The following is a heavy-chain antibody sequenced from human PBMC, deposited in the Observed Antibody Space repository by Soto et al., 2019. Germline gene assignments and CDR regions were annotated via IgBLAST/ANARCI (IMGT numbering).Heavy chain of an antibody. D-gene: IGHD2-8*02. V-gene: IGHV4-34*01. J-gene: IGHJ4*02. CDR3: ARDKITGLFDY. Sequence: QVQLQQCGAGLLKPSETLSLTCAVHGGSFSGYYWTWIRQPPGTGLEWIGEINHSGSTNYNPSLKSGVNISVDTSKNQCALKLTSVTAADTAVYYCARDKITGLFDYWGQGTLVTVSS. CDR1: GGSFSGYY. CDR2: INHSGST.